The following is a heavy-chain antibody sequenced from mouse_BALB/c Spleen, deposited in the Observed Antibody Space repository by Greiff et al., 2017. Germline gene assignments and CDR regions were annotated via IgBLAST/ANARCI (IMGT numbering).Heavy chain of an antibody. CDR1: GFTFSSFG. J-gene: IGHJ1*01. Sequence: DVMLVESGGGLVQPGGSRKLSCAASGFTFSSFGMHWVRQAPEKGLEWVAYISSGSSTIYYADTVKGRFTISRDNPKNTLFLQMTSLRSEDTAMYYCARSCYGSSYWYFDVWGAGTTVTVSS. V-gene: IGHV5-17*02. CDR3: ARSCYGSSYWYFDV. D-gene: IGHD1-1*01. CDR2: ISSGSSTI.